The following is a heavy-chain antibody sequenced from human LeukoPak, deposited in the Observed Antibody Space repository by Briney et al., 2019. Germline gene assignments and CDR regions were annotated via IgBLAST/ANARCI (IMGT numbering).Heavy chain of an antibody. CDR3: AREPDTAMVSHYFDY. Sequence: GGSLRLSCAASGFTFSDYYMSWIRQAPGKGLEWVSYISSSGSTIYYADSVKGRFTISRDNAKNSLYLQMNSLRAEDTAVYYCAREPDTAMVSHYFDYWGQGTLVTVSS. CDR2: ISSSGSTI. V-gene: IGHV3-11*01. CDR1: GFTFSDYY. J-gene: IGHJ4*02. D-gene: IGHD5-18*01.